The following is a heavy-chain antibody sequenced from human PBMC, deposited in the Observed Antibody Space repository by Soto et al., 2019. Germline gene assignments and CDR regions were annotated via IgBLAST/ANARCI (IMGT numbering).Heavy chain of an antibody. J-gene: IGHJ4*02. Sequence: ASVKVSCKASGYTYISYSMHWVRQAPGQRLEWMGWINVGNGNTKYSQNLQGRVTMTTDTSTSTAYMELRSLRSDDTAVYYCAREPNYFDYWGQGTLVTVSS. CDR1: GYTYISYS. CDR2: INVGNGNT. CDR3: AREPNYFDY. V-gene: IGHV1-3*01.